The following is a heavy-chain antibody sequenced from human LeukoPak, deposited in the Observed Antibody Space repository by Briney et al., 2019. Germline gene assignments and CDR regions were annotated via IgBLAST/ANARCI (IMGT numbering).Heavy chain of an antibody. D-gene: IGHD3-16*01. V-gene: IGHV3-30*04. Sequence: GGSLRLSCAASGFTFSSYAMHWVRQAPGKGLEWVAVISYDGSNKYYADSVKGRFTISRDNSKNTLYLQMNSLRAEDTAVYYCGGGNSFDYWGQGTLVTVSS. CDR3: GGGNSFDY. J-gene: IGHJ4*02. CDR1: GFTFSSYA. CDR2: ISYDGSNK.